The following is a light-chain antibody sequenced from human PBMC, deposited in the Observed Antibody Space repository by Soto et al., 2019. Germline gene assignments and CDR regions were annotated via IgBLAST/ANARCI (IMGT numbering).Light chain of an antibody. J-gene: IGKJ1*01. V-gene: IGKV3-20*01. CDR1: ESISRDY. Sequence: EIVLTQSPGTLSLSPGQRATLSCRASESISRDYLAWYQQRLGQAPRLLIYGASSGATGIPDRFSGSGSGTDFTLTISRLEPEDFATYYCQQAYSFPWTFGQGTKVEFK. CDR3: QQAYSFPWT. CDR2: GAS.